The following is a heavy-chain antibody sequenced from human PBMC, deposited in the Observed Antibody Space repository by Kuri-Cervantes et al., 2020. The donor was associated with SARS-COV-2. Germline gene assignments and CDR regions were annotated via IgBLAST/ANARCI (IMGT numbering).Heavy chain of an antibody. CDR1: GHTFTSYG. V-gene: IGHV1-18*01. D-gene: IGHD3-3*01. J-gene: IGHJ6*02. CDR3: AREDYDFWSGYFGYYYYGMDV. Sequence: ASVKVSCKASGHTFTSYGISWVRQAPGQGLEWMGWISAYNGNTNYAQKLQGRVTMTTDTSTSTAYMELRSLRSDDTAVYYCAREDYDFWSGYFGYYYYGMDVWGQGTMVTVSS. CDR2: ISAYNGNT.